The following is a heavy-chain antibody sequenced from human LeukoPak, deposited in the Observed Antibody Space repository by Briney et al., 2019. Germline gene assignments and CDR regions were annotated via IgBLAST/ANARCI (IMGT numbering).Heavy chain of an antibody. Sequence: GGSLRLSCAASGFTFSSAWMSWVRQAPGKGLEWVGRIKSKTDGGTTDYAAPVKGRFTISRDDSKNILYLQMNSLKTEDTAVYYCTTDVEGEYQLLSENWFDPWGQGTLVTVSS. V-gene: IGHV3-15*01. D-gene: IGHD2-2*01. CDR3: TTDVEGEYQLLSENWFDP. CDR1: GFTFSSAW. CDR2: IKSKTDGGTT. J-gene: IGHJ5*02.